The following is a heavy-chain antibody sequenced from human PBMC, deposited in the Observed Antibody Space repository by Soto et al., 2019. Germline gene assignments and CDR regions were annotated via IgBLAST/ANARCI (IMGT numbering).Heavy chain of an antibody. J-gene: IGHJ6*02. CDR3: AKGESNGMDV. CDR2: ISSSGSTI. Sequence: GGSLRLSCAASGFTFSSYEMNWVRQAPGKGLEWVSYISSSGSTIYYADSVKGRFTISRDNSKNTLYLQMNSLRAEDTAVYYCAKGESNGMDVWGQGTTVTVSS. V-gene: IGHV3-48*03. D-gene: IGHD3-10*01. CDR1: GFTFSSYE.